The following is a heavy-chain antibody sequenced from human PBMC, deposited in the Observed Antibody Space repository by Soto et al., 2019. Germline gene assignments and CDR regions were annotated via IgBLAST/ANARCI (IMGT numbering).Heavy chain of an antibody. CDR3: ARETCGSHLDP. CDR2: IFYSGST. V-gene: IGHV4-61*01. J-gene: IGHJ5*02. Sequence: SETLPLTCTVSGGSVSIAPYYWCWIRQPPGKGLEWIGYIFYSGSTNYNPSLKSRVTISLDTSKNQFSLNLISVTAADTVVYYCARETCGSHLDPWGQGALVTVSS. CDR1: GGSVSIAPYY. D-gene: IGHD1-26*01.